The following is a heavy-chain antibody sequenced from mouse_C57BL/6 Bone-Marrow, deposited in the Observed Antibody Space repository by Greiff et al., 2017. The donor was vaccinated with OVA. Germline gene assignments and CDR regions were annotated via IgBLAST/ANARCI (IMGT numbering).Heavy chain of an antibody. V-gene: IGHV5-4*01. CDR1: GFTFSSYA. CDR2: ISDGGSYT. CDR3: ARDNYGSSYPLAY. Sequence: EVKLVESGGGLVKPGGSLKLSCAASGFTFSSYAMSWVRQTPEKRLEWVATISDGGSYTYYPDNVKGRFTISRDNAKNNLYLQMSHLKSEDTAMYYCARDNYGSSYPLAYWGQGTLVTVSA. J-gene: IGHJ3*01. D-gene: IGHD1-1*01.